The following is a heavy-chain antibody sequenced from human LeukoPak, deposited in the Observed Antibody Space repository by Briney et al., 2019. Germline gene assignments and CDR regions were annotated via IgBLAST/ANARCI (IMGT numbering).Heavy chain of an antibody. J-gene: IGHJ4*02. CDR1: GGSISIGDYY. Sequence: SETLSLTCTVSGGSISIGDYYWSWIRQPPGKGLEWIGYIYHSGSTYYNPSLKSRVTISVDTSKNQFSLKLSSVTAADTAVYYCARDGRRYSNYVRDYWGQGTLVTVSS. CDR2: IYHSGST. D-gene: IGHD4-11*01. CDR3: ARDGRRYSNYVRDY. V-gene: IGHV4-30-4*08.